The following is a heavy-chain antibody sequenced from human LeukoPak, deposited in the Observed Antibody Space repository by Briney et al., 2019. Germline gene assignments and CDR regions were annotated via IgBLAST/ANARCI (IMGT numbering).Heavy chain of an antibody. CDR2: ISSSGSRI. CDR1: GFTFSDHY. V-gene: IGHV3-11*01. J-gene: IGHJ4*02. CDR3: ARDVKQLIDY. D-gene: IGHD6-6*01. Sequence: GGSLRLSCAVSGFTFSDHYMSWIRQAPGKGLEWVSYISSSGSRIYHADSVKGRFTISRDNAKKSLSLQMNSLRVEDTAVYYCARDVKQLIDYWGRGTLVIVSS.